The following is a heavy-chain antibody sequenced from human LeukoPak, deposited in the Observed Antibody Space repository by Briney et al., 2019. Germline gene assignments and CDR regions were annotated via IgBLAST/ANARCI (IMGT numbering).Heavy chain of an antibody. D-gene: IGHD2-2*01. V-gene: IGHV4-38-2*01. Sequence: SETLSLTCAVSGYSISSGYNWGWIRQPPGKGLEWVATVSHSGTTYYNPSLQSRVTVSIDASNNQFSLKLTSVTAADTAIYYCARFGSTSGRGFDPWGQGTLATVSS. CDR3: ARFGSTSGRGFDP. J-gene: IGHJ5*02. CDR2: VSHSGTT. CDR1: GYSISSGYN.